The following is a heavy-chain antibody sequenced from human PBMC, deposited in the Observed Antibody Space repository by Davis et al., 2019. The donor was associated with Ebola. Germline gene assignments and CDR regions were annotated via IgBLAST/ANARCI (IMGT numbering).Heavy chain of an antibody. CDR1: GFTFSSYW. V-gene: IGHV3-7*01. D-gene: IGHD4-11*01. CDR2: IKQDGSEK. J-gene: IGHJ6*02. CDR3: AREDYPRGMDV. Sequence: GGSLRLSCAASGFTFSSYWMSWVRQAPGKGLEWVANIKQDGSEKYYVDSVKGRFTISRDNSKNTLYLQMNSLRAEDTAVYYCAREDYPRGMDVWGQGTTVTVSS.